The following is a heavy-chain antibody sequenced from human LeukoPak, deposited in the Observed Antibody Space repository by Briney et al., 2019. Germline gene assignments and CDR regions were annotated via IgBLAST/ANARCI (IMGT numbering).Heavy chain of an antibody. CDR2: INAGNGNT. V-gene: IGHV1-3*01. J-gene: IGHJ4*02. Sequence: ASVKVSCKASGYTFTSYAMHWVRQAPGQRLEWMGWINAGNGNTKYSQKFQGRVTTTRDTSASTAYMELSSLRSEDTAVYYCARGGATTYSGDYWGQGTLVTVSS. CDR3: ARGGATTYSGDY. D-gene: IGHD5-12*01. CDR1: GYTFTSYA.